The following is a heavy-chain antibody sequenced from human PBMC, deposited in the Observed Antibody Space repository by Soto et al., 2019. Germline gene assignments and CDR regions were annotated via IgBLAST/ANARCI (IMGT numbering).Heavy chain of an antibody. CDR2: IGTAGDT. CDR1: GFTFSSYD. V-gene: IGHV3-13*04. D-gene: IGHD6-19*01. J-gene: IGHJ6*02. Sequence: EVQLVESGGGLVQPGGSLRLSCAASGFTFSSYDMHWVRQATGKGLEWVSAIGTAGDTYYPGSVKGRFTISRENAKNSLYLQMNSLRAGDTAVYYCARGYSGGAKDVWGQGTTVTVSS. CDR3: ARGYSGGAKDV.